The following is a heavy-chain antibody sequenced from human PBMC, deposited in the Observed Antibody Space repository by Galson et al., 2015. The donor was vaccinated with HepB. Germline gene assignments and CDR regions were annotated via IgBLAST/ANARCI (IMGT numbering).Heavy chain of an antibody. V-gene: IGHV3-21*01. J-gene: IGHJ5*02. CDR2: ISSSSSYI. Sequence: SLRLSCAASGFTFSSYSMNWVRQAPGKGLEWVSSISSSSSYIYYADSVKGRFTISRDNAKNSLYLQMNSLRAEDTAVYYCARDLSYSSSWYGDNWFDPWGQGTLVTVSS. D-gene: IGHD6-13*01. CDR3: ARDLSYSSSWYGDNWFDP. CDR1: GFTFSSYS.